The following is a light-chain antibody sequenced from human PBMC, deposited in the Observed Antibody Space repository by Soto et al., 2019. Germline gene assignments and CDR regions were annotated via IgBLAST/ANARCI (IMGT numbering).Light chain of an antibody. CDR3: QHQRT. CDR1: QRINTW. J-gene: IGKJ1*01. V-gene: IGKV1-5*01. Sequence: DIQMTQSPSTLSASVGDRVTITCRASQRINTWLAWYQQKPRKAPELLIFDASSLESGVPSRFSGSGSGTEFTLTISSLQPDDFATYYCQHQRTFGQGTKVEIK. CDR2: DAS.